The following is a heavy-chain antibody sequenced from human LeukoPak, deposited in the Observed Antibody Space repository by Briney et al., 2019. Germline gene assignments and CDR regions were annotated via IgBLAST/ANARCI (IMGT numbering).Heavy chain of an antibody. J-gene: IGHJ4*02. CDR2: ISGGGGST. V-gene: IGHV3-23*01. CDR1: GFTFSNYA. Sequence: QTGGSLRLSCAASGFTFSNYAMSWVRQAPGKGLEWVSSISGGGGSTYYADSVKGRFTISRDNSKNTLYLQMNSLRAEDTAIYYCAKESSLLRGPTVIYYFDFWGQGTLVTVSS. CDR3: AKESSLLRGPTVIYYFDF. D-gene: IGHD3-10*01.